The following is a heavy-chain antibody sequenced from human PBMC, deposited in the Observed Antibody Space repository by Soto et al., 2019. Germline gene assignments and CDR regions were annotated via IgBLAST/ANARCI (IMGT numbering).Heavy chain of an antibody. Sequence: PGGSLRLSCAASGFPFDDYFMSWVRQAPGKGLEWVSGINRDGGSTGYSDSVKGRFTTSRDNAKTSLYLQMNSLRAEDTAFYYCARAPGYYGDFFDYWGRGTLVTVSS. CDR2: INRDGGST. CDR1: GFPFDDYF. D-gene: IGHD4-17*01. J-gene: IGHJ4*02. V-gene: IGHV3-20*04. CDR3: ARAPGYYGDFFDY.